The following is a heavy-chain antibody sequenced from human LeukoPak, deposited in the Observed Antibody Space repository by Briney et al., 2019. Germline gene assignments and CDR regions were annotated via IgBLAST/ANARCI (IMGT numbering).Heavy chain of an antibody. CDR2: INHGGST. Sequence: KPSETLSLTCAVYGGSFSGYYWSWIRQPPGKGLEWIGEINHGGSTNYNPSLKSRVTISVDTSKNQFSLKLSSVTAADTAVYYCARSIVVVPAAIYWFDPWGQGTLVTVSS. CDR1: GGSFSGYY. V-gene: IGHV4-34*01. J-gene: IGHJ5*02. D-gene: IGHD2-2*02. CDR3: ARSIVVVPAAIYWFDP.